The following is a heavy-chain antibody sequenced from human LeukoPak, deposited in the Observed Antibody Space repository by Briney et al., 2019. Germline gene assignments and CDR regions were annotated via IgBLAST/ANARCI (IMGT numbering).Heavy chain of an antibody. CDR3: ARESMVRGGKQNWFDP. D-gene: IGHD3-10*01. CDR2: IYTSGST. J-gene: IGHJ5*02. Sequence: SETLSLTCSVSGGSISSGSYYWSWIRQPAGRGLEWIGRIYTSGSTNYNPSLKSRVTISVDTSKNQFSLKLSSVTAADTAVYYCARESMVRGGKQNWFDPWGQGTLVTVS. V-gene: IGHV4-61*02. CDR1: GGSISSGSYY.